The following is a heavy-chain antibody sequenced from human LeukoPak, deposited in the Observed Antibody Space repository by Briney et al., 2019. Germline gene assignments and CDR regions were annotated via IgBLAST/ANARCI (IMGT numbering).Heavy chain of an antibody. CDR3: VRDYWRSIDH. J-gene: IGHJ4*02. CDR2: ICPDGTVT. V-gene: IGHV3-74*01. D-gene: IGHD1-1*01. CDR1: GFTFSTYC. Sequence: GGSLRLSCAASGFTFSTYCMHWVRQAPGKGPMWVSRICPDGTVTNYADSVKARFIISRDNARNTVYLQMNSLRVEDTAVYYCVRDYWRSIDHWGQGTLVTVSS.